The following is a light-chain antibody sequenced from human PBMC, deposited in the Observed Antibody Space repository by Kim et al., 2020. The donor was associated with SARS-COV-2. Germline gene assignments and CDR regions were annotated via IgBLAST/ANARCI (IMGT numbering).Light chain of an antibody. CDR1: SGNIANNF. V-gene: IGLV6-57*01. Sequence: GKTVTISCTRSSGNIANNFVQWYQQRPGSSPTIVIYEDYQRPSGVPDRFAGSIDRSANSASLTISGLKTEDEADYYCQSYDATNQVFGGGTQLTVL. J-gene: IGLJ3*02. CDR3: QSYDATNQV. CDR2: EDY.